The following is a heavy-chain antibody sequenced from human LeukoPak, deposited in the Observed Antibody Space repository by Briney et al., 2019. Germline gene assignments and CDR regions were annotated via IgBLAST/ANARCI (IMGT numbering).Heavy chain of an antibody. V-gene: IGHV4-59*08. Sequence: SETLSLTCTVSGGSISSYYWSWIRQPPGKGLEWIGYIYYSGSTNYNPSLKSRVTISVDTSKNQFSLKLSSVTAADTAVYYCARHEDRRPYYYYYYGMDVWGQGTTVTVSS. CDR3: ARHEDRRPYYYYYYGMDV. CDR1: GGSISSYY. CDR2: IYYSGST. J-gene: IGHJ6*02. D-gene: IGHD2-15*01.